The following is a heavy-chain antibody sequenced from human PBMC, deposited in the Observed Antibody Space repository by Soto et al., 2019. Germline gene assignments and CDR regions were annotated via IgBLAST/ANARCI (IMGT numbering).Heavy chain of an antibody. J-gene: IGHJ6*02. Sequence: QVQLVQSGAEVKKPGSSVKVSCKASGGTFSSYTISWVRQAPGQGLECMGRIIPMLNITNYAQKFQGRVTITADKTTTSAYMELSSLRSEDTAVYYCARKTSHYGTDVWGQWTTVTVSS. CDR1: GGTFSSYT. CDR2: IIPMLNIT. CDR3: ARKTSHYGTDV. V-gene: IGHV1-69*02.